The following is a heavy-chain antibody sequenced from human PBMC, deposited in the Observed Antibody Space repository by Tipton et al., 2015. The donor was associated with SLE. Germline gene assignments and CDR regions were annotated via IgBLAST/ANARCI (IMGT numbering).Heavy chain of an antibody. Sequence: QLVQSGAEVKKPGESLKISCKGSGYTFTSYWIGWVRQVPGKGLEWMGIIYPGDSDIRYSPTFQGQVTISADKSITTAYLQWASMKASDSAIYFCARLAEMSTDANWFGPWGQGTLVTVSS. CDR3: ARLAEMSTDANWFGP. CDR2: IYPGDSDI. V-gene: IGHV5-51*03. D-gene: IGHD5-24*01. CDR1: GYTFTSYW. J-gene: IGHJ5*02.